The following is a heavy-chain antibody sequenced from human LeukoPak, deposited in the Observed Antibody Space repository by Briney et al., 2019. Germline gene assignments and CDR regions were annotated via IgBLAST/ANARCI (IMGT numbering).Heavy chain of an antibody. CDR3: ATGVTMVRGVKSDAFDI. CDR2: FDPEDGET. Sequence: ASVKVSCEVSGYTLTELSMHWVRQAPGKGLEWMGGFDPEDGETIYAQKFQGRVTMTEDTSTDTAYMELSSLRSEDTAVYYCATGVTMVRGVKSDAFDIWGQGTMVTVSS. CDR1: GYTLTELS. V-gene: IGHV1-24*01. J-gene: IGHJ3*02. D-gene: IGHD3-10*01.